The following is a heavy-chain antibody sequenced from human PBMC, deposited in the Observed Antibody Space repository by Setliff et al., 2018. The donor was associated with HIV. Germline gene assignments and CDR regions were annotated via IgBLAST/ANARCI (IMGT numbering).Heavy chain of an antibody. D-gene: IGHD4-17*01. CDR1: GFTFGDYA. CDR2: MRSKTYGGTT. Sequence: PGGSLRLSCTASGFTFGDYAMSWVRQAPGKGLEWVGFMRSKTYGGTTGYAASVKARFTISRDDSKSIAYLQMNSLKTEDTAVYYCTRRTTALDYWGQGTPVTVSS. CDR3: TRRTTALDY. V-gene: IGHV3-49*04. J-gene: IGHJ4*02.